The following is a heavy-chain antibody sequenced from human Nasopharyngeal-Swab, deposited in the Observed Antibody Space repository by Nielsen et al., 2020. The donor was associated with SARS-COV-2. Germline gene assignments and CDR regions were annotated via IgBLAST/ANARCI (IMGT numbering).Heavy chain of an antibody. D-gene: IGHD3-22*01. Sequence: SETLSLTCTVSGGSISSSSYYWGWIRQPPGKGLEWIGSIYYSGSTYYNPSLKSRVTISVDTSKNQFSLKLSSVTAADTAVYYCARLSLVDYYDSSGYYWCDPWGQGTLVTVSS. CDR1: GGSISSSSYY. V-gene: IGHV4-39*07. CDR3: ARLSLVDYYDSSGYYWCDP. CDR2: IYYSGST. J-gene: IGHJ5*02.